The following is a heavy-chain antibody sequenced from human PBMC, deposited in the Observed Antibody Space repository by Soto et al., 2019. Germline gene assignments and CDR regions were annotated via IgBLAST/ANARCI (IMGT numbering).Heavy chain of an antibody. V-gene: IGHV4-39*02. Sequence: PSETLSLTCTVSGGSISSSSYYWGWIRQPPGKGLEWIGSIYYSGSTYYNPSLKSRVTISVDTSKNQFSLKLRSEDTAVYYCARDRGEYGDYVDFDYWGQGTLVTVSS. CDR2: IYYSGST. J-gene: IGHJ4*02. CDR1: GGSISSSSYY. D-gene: IGHD4-17*01. CDR3: ARDRGEYGDYVDFDY.